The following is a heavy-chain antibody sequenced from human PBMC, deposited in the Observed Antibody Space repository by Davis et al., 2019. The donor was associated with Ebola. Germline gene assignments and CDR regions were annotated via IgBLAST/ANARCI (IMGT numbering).Heavy chain of an antibody. CDR3: VRELATEDFDF. CDR2: ISSSGSYI. Sequence: GESLKISCGASGFTFSDYSMNWVRQAPGKGLEWVSSISSSGSYIYYADSVRGRFTISRDNAKNSLYLQMNSLGVEDTAVYYCVRELATEDFDFWGQGTLVTVSS. J-gene: IGHJ4*02. D-gene: IGHD1-1*01. CDR1: GFTFSDYS. V-gene: IGHV3-21*01.